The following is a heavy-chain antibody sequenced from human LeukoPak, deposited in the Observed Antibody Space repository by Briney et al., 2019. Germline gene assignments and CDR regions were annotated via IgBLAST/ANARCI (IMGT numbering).Heavy chain of an antibody. D-gene: IGHD3-22*01. CDR3: ARDMSYHSSGYYYMDV. V-gene: IGHV3-53*01. Sequence: GGSLRLSCAASGFTVSSNYMSWVRQAPGKGLEWVSVIYSGGSTYYADSVKGRFTISRDNSKNTLYLQMNSLRAEDTAVYYCARDMSYHSSGYYYMDVWGKGTTVTVSS. J-gene: IGHJ6*03. CDR2: IYSGGST. CDR1: GFTVSSNY.